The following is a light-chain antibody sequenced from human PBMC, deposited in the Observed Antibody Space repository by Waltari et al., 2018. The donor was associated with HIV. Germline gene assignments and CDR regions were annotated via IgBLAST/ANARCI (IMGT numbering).Light chain of an antibody. CDR3: CSYAGSSTLV. J-gene: IGLJ3*02. CDR1: SSDVGSYNL. CDR2: EGS. V-gene: IGLV2-23*01. Sequence: QSALIQLASFYGSPGESIILSCTGTSSDVGSYNLVSWYQQHPGKAPKLMIYEGSKRPSGVSNRFSGSKSGNTASLTISGLQAEDEADYYCCSYAGSSTLVFGGGTKLTVL.